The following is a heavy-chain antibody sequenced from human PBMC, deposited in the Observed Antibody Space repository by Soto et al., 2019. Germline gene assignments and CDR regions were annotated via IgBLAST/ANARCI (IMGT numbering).Heavy chain of an antibody. CDR2: ISYDGSNK. CDR1: GFTFSSYA. D-gene: IGHD3-22*01. V-gene: IGHV3-30-3*01. CDR3: ARDRDYDHAFDI. J-gene: IGHJ3*02. Sequence: QVQLVESGGGVVQPGRSLRLSCAASGFTFSSYAMHWVRQAPGKGLEWVAVISYDGSNKYYADSVKGRFTISRGNSKNTLYLQMNSLRAEDTAVYYCARDRDYDHAFDIWGQGTMVTVSS.